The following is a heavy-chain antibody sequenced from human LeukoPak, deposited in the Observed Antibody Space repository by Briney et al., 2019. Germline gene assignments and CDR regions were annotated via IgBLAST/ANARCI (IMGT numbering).Heavy chain of an antibody. CDR2: IYYSGST. Sequence: SETLSLTCTVSGGSISSGGYYWSWIRQHPGKGLEWIGYIYYSGSTYYNPSLKSRVTISVDTTKNQFSLKPSSVTAADTAVYYCARDRRGYSYYFDYWGQGTLVTVSS. J-gene: IGHJ4*02. D-gene: IGHD5-18*01. CDR3: ARDRRGYSYYFDY. V-gene: IGHV4-31*03. CDR1: GGSISSGGYY.